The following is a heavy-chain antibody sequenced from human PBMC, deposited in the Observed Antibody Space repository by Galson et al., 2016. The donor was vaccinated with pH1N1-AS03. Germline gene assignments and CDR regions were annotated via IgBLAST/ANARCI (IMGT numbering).Heavy chain of an antibody. CDR1: GFSFSSYG. V-gene: IGHV3-30*02. D-gene: IGHD4-11*01. Sequence: SLRLSCAASGFSFSSYGMHWARQAPGKGLEWVAFIPYDGNNKYYSDSVKGRFTISRDNSKNTVYLQMNSRRAEDTAVYYWAKDHSNFYDMDVWGQGTTVTVSS. CDR2: IPYDGNNK. J-gene: IGHJ6*02. CDR3: AKDHSNFYDMDV.